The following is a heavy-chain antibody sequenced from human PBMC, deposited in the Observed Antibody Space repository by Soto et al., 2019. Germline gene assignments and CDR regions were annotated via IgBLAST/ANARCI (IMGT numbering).Heavy chain of an antibody. CDR2: IFDGGSA. CDR1: GGTITYYY. V-gene: IGHV4-59*12. Sequence: KSSETLSLTCIVSGGTITYYYWSWIRQAPGKGLEWLGYIFDGGSANYNPSLKSRVSFSLDKSQNQLSLKLTSVTGADTAIYYCVSVVGSPTVTGDYYYHASDAWGKGTVFTVSS. D-gene: IGHD4-17*01. J-gene: IGHJ6*04. CDR3: VSVVGSPTVTGDYYYHASDA.